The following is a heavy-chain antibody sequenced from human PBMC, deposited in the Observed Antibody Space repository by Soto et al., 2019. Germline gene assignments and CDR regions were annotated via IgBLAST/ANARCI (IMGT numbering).Heavy chain of an antibody. V-gene: IGHV3-9*01. CDR1: GFTFGDYP. CDR2: ISWNSGSK. J-gene: IGHJ4*02. CDR3: GVEFSGTATPGDY. D-gene: IGHD4-4*01. Sequence: EVQVVESGGGLVQPGRSLRLSCAASGFTFGDYPMYWVRQSPGKGLEWVSGISWNSGSKAYADSVKGRFTISRDNVKNALYLQMNSLRPEHTALYYCGVEFSGTATPGDYGGQGTLVTVSS.